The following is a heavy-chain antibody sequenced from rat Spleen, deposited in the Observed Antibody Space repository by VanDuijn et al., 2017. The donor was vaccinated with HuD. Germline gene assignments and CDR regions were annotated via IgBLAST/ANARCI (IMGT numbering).Heavy chain of an antibody. Sequence: EVQLVESGGGLVQPGRSLKLSCAASGFTFSDYNMAWVRQAPTKGLEWVASIHTGGGYTYYRDSVKGRFTISRDNAKSTLYLQMDSLRSEDTATYYCARSDYDGTYYYVNWFAYWGQGTLVTVSS. CDR1: GFTFSDYN. CDR3: ARSDYDGTYYYVNWFAY. V-gene: IGHV5-25*01. CDR2: IHTGGGYT. J-gene: IGHJ3*01. D-gene: IGHD1-12*02.